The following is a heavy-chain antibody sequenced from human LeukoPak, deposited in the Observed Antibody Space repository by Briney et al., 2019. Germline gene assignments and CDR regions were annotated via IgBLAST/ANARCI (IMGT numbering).Heavy chain of an antibody. CDR2: IKQDGSEK. CDR1: GFTFSSYW. J-gene: IGHJ4*02. Sequence: GGSLRLSCAASGFTFSSYWMSWVRQAPGKGLEWVANIKQDGSEKYYVDSVKGRFTISRDNAKNSLYLQMNSLRAEDTAVYYCARGFDSSGYYVFSPYDYWGQGTLVTVSS. D-gene: IGHD3-22*01. V-gene: IGHV3-7*01. CDR3: ARGFDSSGYYVFSPYDY.